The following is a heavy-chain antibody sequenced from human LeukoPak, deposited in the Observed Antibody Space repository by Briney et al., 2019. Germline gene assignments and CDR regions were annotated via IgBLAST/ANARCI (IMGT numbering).Heavy chain of an antibody. CDR3: ATLSSGYSPYFDY. J-gene: IGHJ4*02. CDR2: IYYSGST. CDR1: GGSISSSRYY. Sequence: PSDTLSLTCTVSGGSISSSRYYWGWIRQPPGKGLEWIGSIYYSGSTYYNPSLKSRVTISVDTSKNQFSLKLSSVTAADTAVYYCATLSSGYSPYFDYWGKGTLVTVSS. D-gene: IGHD3-22*01. V-gene: IGHV4-39*01.